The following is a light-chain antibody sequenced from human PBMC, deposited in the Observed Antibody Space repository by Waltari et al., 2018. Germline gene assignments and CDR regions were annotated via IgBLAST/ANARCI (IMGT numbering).Light chain of an antibody. CDR1: SSDIGVDNY. Sequence: HSALTQPASVSGSPGQSITISCTGTSSDIGVDNYVSWYQHYPGKAPKVIIYAGTKRAPGVSNRFSGAKLGNRASLTISGLQAEDEADYYCSSYSTISSPVQFGGGTTLTVL. CDR2: AGT. J-gene: IGLJ2*01. V-gene: IGLV2-14*01. CDR3: SSYSTISSPVQ.